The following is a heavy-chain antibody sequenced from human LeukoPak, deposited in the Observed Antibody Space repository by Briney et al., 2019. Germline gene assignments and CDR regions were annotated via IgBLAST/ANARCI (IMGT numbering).Heavy chain of an antibody. V-gene: IGHV3-21*01. CDR1: GFTFSSYS. J-gene: IGHJ6*03. D-gene: IGHD2-21*02. Sequence: GGSLRLSCAASGFTFSSYSTNWVRQAPGKGLEWVSSISSSSSYIYYADSVRGRFTISRDNAKSSLFLHMNSLRVEDTAVYYCVSELVLTSRNHHMDVWGKGAMVTVSS. CDR3: VSELVLTSRNHHMDV. CDR2: ISSSSSYI.